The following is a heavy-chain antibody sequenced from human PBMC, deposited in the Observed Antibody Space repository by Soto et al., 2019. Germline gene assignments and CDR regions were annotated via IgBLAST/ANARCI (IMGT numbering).Heavy chain of an antibody. CDR2: ITSSSSYI. D-gene: IGHD3-22*01. Sequence: GGSLRLSCAVSGFTFSLYSMIWVRQAPGKGLEWVASITSSSSYIYYEDSLKGRFTISRDNAKNSLFLQLDSLRAEDTAVYFCVRARSTDSRPDYWGQGTLVTVSS. CDR3: VRARSTDSRPDY. CDR1: GFTFSLYS. V-gene: IGHV3-21*01. J-gene: IGHJ4*02.